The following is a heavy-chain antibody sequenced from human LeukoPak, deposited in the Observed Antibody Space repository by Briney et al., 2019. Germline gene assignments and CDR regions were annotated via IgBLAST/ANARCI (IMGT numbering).Heavy chain of an antibody. CDR1: GFTFGSYS. CDR3: ARSGYSYGYDY. J-gene: IGHJ4*02. V-gene: IGHV3-48*01. Sequence: GGSLRLSCAASGFTFGSYSINWVRQAPGKGLEWVSYISSSSSTIYYADSVKGRFTISRDNAKNSLYLQMNSLRAEDTAVYYCARSGYSYGYDYWGQGTLVTVSS. CDR2: ISSSSSTI. D-gene: IGHD5-18*01.